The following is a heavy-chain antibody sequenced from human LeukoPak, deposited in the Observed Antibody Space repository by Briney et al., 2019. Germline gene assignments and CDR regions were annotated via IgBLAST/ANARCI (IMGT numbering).Heavy chain of an antibody. J-gene: IGHJ3*02. Sequence: ASVKVSCKASGYTFTSYGISWVRQAPGQGLEWMGWISAYNGNTNYAQKLQGRVTMTTDTSTSTAYMELRSLGSDDTAVYYCARPYYYDSSGYPDAFDIWGQGTMVTVFS. V-gene: IGHV1-18*01. D-gene: IGHD3-22*01. CDR1: GYTFTSYG. CDR2: ISAYNGNT. CDR3: ARPYYYDSSGYPDAFDI.